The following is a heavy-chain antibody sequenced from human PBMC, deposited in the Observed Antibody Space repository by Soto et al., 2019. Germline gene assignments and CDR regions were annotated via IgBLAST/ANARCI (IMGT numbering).Heavy chain of an antibody. CDR3: ARHITMDPLLVY. J-gene: IGHJ4*02. Sequence: EVQLVESGGGLIQPGGSLRLSCAASGFTVSSNYMSWVRQAPGKGLEWVSVIYSGGSTYYADSVKGRFTIARDNSKNTLYLQMNSLRAEDTAVYYCARHITMDPLLVYWGQGTLVTVSS. CDR1: GFTVSSNY. V-gene: IGHV3-53*01. D-gene: IGHD3-10*01. CDR2: IYSGGST.